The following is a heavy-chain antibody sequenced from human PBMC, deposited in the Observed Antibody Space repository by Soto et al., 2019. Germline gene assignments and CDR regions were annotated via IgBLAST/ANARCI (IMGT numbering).Heavy chain of an antibody. CDR1: GASLTTTGYY. D-gene: IGHD2-2*01. CDR3: AKRRVVPAARYYYYGLDV. V-gene: IGHV4-39*01. J-gene: IGHJ6*02. CDR2: IYFSGTT. Sequence: QLQLQESGPGLVKPSETLSLACTVSGASLTTTGYYWVWIRQPPGKGLEWIGSIYFSGTTDYNPSLKSRVTISVDTSKNRFSLNLSSVTAADTAVYYCAKRRVVPAARYYYYGLDVWGQGTTVTVSS.